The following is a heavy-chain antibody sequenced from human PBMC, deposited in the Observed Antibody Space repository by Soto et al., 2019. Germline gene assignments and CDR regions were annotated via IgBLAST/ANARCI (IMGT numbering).Heavy chain of an antibody. Sequence: PGGSLRLSCAASGFTVSSNYVSWVRQAPGKGLEWVSVIYSGGSTYYADSVKGRFTISRDNSKNTLYLQMNSLRAEDTAVYYCARDLAAAGPTPPYGMDVWGQGTTVTVSS. CDR3: ARDLAAAGPTPPYGMDV. CDR1: GFTVSSNY. J-gene: IGHJ6*02. D-gene: IGHD6-13*01. V-gene: IGHV3-53*01. CDR2: IYSGGST.